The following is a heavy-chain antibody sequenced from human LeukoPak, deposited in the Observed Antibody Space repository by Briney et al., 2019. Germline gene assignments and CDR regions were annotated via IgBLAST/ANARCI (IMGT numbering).Heavy chain of an antibody. J-gene: IGHJ6*04. D-gene: IGHD3-10*02. V-gene: IGHV3-48*03. CDR1: GFTFDDYA. Sequence: PGGSLRLSCAASGFTFDDYAMHWVRLAPGKGLEWVSYISSSGSTIYYADSVKGRFTISRDNAKNSLYLQMNSLRAEDTAVYYCAELGITMIGGVWGKGTTVTISS. CDR2: ISSSGSTI. CDR3: AELGITMIGGV.